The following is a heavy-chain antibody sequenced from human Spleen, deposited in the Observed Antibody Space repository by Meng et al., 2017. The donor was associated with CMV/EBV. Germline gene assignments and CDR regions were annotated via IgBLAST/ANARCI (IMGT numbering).Heavy chain of an antibody. J-gene: IGHJ5*02. CDR2: ISYDGNNK. CDR1: FNSYA. V-gene: IGHV3-30-3*01. CDR3: ARDGYGDSSGYYYVGWFDP. Sequence: FNSYANHWVRQAPGKGLEWVAIISYDGNNKHYADSVKGRFTISRDNSKNTVYLQMNSLRPEDTAVYYCARDGYGDSSGYYYVGWFDPWGQGSLVTVSS. D-gene: IGHD3-22*01.